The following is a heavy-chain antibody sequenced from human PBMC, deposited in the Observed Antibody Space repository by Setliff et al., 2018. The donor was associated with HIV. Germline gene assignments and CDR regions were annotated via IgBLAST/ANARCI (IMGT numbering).Heavy chain of an antibody. Sequence: LSLTCAVSGYAISSGYNWGWIRQPPGKGLEWIGSIYYSGTTYYNPSLKSRVTISVDTSKNQFSLRLNSVTAADTAVYYCARNYDSVGYYYVDYWGQGTLVTVSS. CDR2: IYYSGTT. CDR3: ARNYDSVGYYYVDY. J-gene: IGHJ4*02. D-gene: IGHD3-22*01. V-gene: IGHV4-38-2*01. CDR1: GYAISSGYN.